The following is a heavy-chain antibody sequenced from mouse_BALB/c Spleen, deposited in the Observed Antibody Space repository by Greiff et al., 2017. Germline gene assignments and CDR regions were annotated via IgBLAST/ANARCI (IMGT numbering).Heavy chain of an antibody. CDR2: INPYNGDT. D-gene: IGHD1-2*01. CDR1: GYSFTGYF. V-gene: IGHV1-37*01. CDR3: KRYLTTAVGYAMDY. Sequence: EVQLQQSGPELVKPGASVKISCKASGYSFTGYFMNWVKQSHGKSLEWIGRINPYNGDTFYNQKFKGKATLTVDKSSSTAYMQLNSLTSEDSAVYFCKRYLTTAVGYAMDYWGQGTSVTVSS. J-gene: IGHJ4*01.